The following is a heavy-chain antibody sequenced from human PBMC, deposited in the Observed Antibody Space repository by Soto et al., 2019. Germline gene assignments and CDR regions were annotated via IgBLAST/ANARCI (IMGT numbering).Heavy chain of an antibody. CDR1: GVTFSMTA. CDR2: IIPIFGSA. Sequence: QVQLVQSGTEVKKPGSSLKVSCKASGVTFSMTAITWVRQAPGQVLEWVGGIIPIFGSANYAQKFQGRARMTADTATSTAYMELNTPRSEDTAVYYCARVPYDSGSQTQWPMDVWGKGSLVTVSS. V-gene: IGHV1-69*14. J-gene: IGHJ6*04. D-gene: IGHD3-9*01. CDR3: ARVPYDSGSQTQWPMDV.